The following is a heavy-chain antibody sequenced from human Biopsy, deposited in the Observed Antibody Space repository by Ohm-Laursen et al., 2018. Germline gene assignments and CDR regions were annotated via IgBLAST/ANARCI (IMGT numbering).Heavy chain of an antibody. CDR3: ARHPTGLWFDP. J-gene: IGHJ5*02. CDR1: GGSISSSTTYY. Sequence: SQTLSLTCTVSGGSISSSTTYYWAWLRQPPGKGLEWTGSIYNTETTFYNPSLKSRVTISVDTSTNQFSLKVSSVTAADTALYFCARHPTGLWFDPWGHGTLVTVSS. V-gene: IGHV4-39*01. CDR2: IYNTETT.